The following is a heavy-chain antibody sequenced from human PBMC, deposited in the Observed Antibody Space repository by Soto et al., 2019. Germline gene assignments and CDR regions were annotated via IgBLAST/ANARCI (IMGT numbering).Heavy chain of an antibody. J-gene: IGHJ4*02. CDR3: AKDVAAAAGYFDY. V-gene: IGHV3-30*18. CDR2: ISYDGSNK. Sequence: GGSLRLSCAASGFTFSSYGMHWVRQAPGKGLEWVAVISYDGSNKYYADSVKGRFTISRDNSKNTLYLQMNSLRAEDTAVYYCAKDVAAAAGYFDYWGQGTLVTVSS. CDR1: GFTFSSYG. D-gene: IGHD6-13*01.